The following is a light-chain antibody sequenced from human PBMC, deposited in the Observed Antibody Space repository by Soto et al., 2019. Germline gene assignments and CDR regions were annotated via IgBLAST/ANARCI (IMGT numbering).Light chain of an antibody. J-gene: IGLJ2*01. CDR3: QTWGTGYHAV. CDR1: SDHSNYA. Sequence: QSVLTQSPSASASLGASVKLTCTLTSDHSNYAIAWHQQQPEKGPRYLMKLNSDGSHTKGDGIPDRFSGSSSGAERYLTISNLQSEDEAEYYCQTWGTGYHAVFGGGTELTVL. CDR2: LNSDGSH. V-gene: IGLV4-69*01.